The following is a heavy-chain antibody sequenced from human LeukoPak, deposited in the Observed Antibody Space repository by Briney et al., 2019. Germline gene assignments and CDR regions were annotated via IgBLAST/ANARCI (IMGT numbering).Heavy chain of an antibody. CDR2: IWYDGSNK. CDR1: GFTFSNYG. Sequence: GGSLRLSCAASGFTFSNYGMHWVRQAPGKGLEWVAVIWYDGSNKYYADSVKGRFTISRDNSKNTLYLQMNSLRAEDTAVYYCAIHSSSWYFQHWGQGTLVTVSS. J-gene: IGHJ1*01. V-gene: IGHV3-33*01. CDR3: AIHSSSWYFQH. D-gene: IGHD6-13*01.